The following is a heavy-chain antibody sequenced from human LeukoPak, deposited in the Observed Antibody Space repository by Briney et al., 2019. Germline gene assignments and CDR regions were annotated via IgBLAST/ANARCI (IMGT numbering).Heavy chain of an antibody. Sequence: PGGSLRLSCAASGFTFSSYAMRWVRQAPGKGLEWVSAISGSGGSTYYADSVKGRFTISRDNSKNTLYLQMNSLRAEDTAVYYCAVAYCGGDCYSGGYFDYWGQGTLVTVSS. V-gene: IGHV3-23*01. D-gene: IGHD2-21*01. CDR1: GFTFSSYA. J-gene: IGHJ4*02. CDR2: ISGSGGST. CDR3: AVAYCGGDCYSGGYFDY.